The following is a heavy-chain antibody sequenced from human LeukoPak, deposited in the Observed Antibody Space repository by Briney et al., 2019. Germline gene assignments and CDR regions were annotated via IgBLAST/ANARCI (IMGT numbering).Heavy chain of an antibody. D-gene: IGHD3-3*01. CDR2: IYYSGST. Sequence: SETLSLTCTVSGGSISSYYWSWIRQPPGKGLEWIGYIYYSGSTNYNPSLKSRVTISVDTSKNQFSLKLSSVTAADTAVYYCARDGDFWSGTSWYFDLWGRGTLVTVSS. CDR3: ARDGDFWSGTSWYFDL. J-gene: IGHJ2*01. CDR1: GGSISSYY. V-gene: IGHV4-59*12.